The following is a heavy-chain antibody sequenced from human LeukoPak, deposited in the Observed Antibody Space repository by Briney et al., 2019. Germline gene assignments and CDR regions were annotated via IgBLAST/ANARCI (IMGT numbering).Heavy chain of an antibody. CDR3: ARWVWTTVTTNYYYYMDV. V-gene: IGHV4-59*08. CDR2: MYNSGST. Sequence: SETLSLTCTVSGASISNDYWSWIRQPPRQGLEWIGYMYNSGSTKYNPSLKSRVTISVDTSKNQFSLKVTSVTAADTAVYYCARWVWTTVTTNYYYYMDVWGKGTTVTVSS. D-gene: IGHD4-17*01. CDR1: GASISNDY. J-gene: IGHJ6*03.